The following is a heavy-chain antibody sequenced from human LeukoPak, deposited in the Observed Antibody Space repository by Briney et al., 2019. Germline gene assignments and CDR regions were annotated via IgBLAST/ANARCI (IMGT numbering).Heavy chain of an antibody. CDR1: GFTLSNYA. CDR2: ISGNGVST. Sequence: GGSLTLSCAAPGFTLSNYAMSWVRQAPGKGLEWVSTISGNGVSTYYADSVKGRFTLSRDNSKNTLYLQMNSLRAEDTALYYCATQNFDYWGQGTLVTVSS. CDR3: ATQNFDY. J-gene: IGHJ4*02. V-gene: IGHV3-23*01.